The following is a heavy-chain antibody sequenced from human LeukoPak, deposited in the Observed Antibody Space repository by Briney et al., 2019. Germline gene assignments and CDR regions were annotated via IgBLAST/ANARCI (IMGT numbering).Heavy chain of an antibody. Sequence: GGSLRLSCAASGFTFSSYAMSWVRQAPGKGLEWVSYISSSGSTIYYADSVKGRFTISRDNAKNSLYLQMNSLRAEDTAVYYCARAHDSSGYDYWGQGTLVTVSS. CDR1: GFTFSSYA. CDR3: ARAHDSSGYDY. CDR2: ISSSGSTI. D-gene: IGHD3-22*01. J-gene: IGHJ4*02. V-gene: IGHV3-48*04.